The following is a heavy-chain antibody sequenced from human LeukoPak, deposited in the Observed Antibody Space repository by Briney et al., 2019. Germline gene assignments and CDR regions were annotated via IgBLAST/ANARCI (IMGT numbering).Heavy chain of an antibody. CDR2: IYHSGST. V-gene: IGHV4-38-2*02. Sequence: SETLSLTCTVSGYSISSGYYWGWIRQPPGKWLEWIGSIYHSGSTYYNPSLKSRVTISVDTSKNQFSLKLSSVTAADTAVYFCARGFRGDNFDYWGQGTLVTVSS. J-gene: IGHJ4*02. CDR3: ARGFRGDNFDY. D-gene: IGHD7-27*01. CDR1: GYSISSGYY.